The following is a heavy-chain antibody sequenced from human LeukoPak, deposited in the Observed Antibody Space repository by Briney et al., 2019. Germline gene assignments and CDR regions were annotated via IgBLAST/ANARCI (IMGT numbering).Heavy chain of an antibody. J-gene: IGHJ4*02. D-gene: IGHD3-22*01. CDR3: ARDTRAPDSGYLGY. Sequence: ASVKVSCKASGGTFSSYAISWVRQAPGQGLEWMGIINPSGGSTSYAQKFQGRVTMTRDTSTSTVYMELSSLRSEDTAVYYCARDTRAPDSGYLGYWGQGTLVTVSS. CDR1: GGTFSSYA. CDR2: INPSGGST. V-gene: IGHV1-46*01.